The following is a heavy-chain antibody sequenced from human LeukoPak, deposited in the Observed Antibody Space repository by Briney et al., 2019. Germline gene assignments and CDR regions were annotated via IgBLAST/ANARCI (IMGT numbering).Heavy chain of an antibody. Sequence: WGSLRLSCAASGFTFSSYWMHWVRQAPGKGLVWVSRINSDGSSTSYADSVKGRFTISRDNAKNTLYLQMNSLRAEDTAVYSCARGADGVSSNSRGWFDPWGQGTLVTVSS. D-gene: IGHD2-15*01. V-gene: IGHV3-74*01. CDR2: INSDGSST. CDR1: GFTFSSYW. J-gene: IGHJ5*02. CDR3: ARGADGVSSNSRGWFDP.